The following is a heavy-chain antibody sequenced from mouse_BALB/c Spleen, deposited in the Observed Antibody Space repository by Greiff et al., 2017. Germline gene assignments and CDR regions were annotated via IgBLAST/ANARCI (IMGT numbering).Heavy chain of an antibody. D-gene: IGHD1-1*01. Sequence: EVKVVESGGGLVKPGGSLKLSCAASGFTFSSYAMSWVRQSPEKRLEWVAEISSGGSYTYYPDTVTGRFTISRDNAKNTLYLEMSSLRSEDTAMYYCARGGYYLAYWGQGTLVTVSA. CDR1: GFTFSSYA. CDR2: ISSGGSYT. V-gene: IGHV5-9-4*01. J-gene: IGHJ3*01. CDR3: ARGGYYLAY.